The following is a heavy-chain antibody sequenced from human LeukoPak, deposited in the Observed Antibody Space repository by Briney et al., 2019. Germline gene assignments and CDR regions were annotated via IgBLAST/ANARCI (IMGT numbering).Heavy chain of an antibody. CDR1: GGSISSSSYY. V-gene: IGHV4-39*07. CDR2: IYYSGST. Sequence: PSETLSLTCTVSGGSISSSSYYWGWIRQPPGKGLEWIGSIYYSGSTYYNPSLKSRVTISVDTSKNQFSLKLSSVTAADTAVYYCAKCSAETQRPAIIDYWGQGTLVTVSS. D-gene: IGHD3-10*02. J-gene: IGHJ4*02. CDR3: AKCSAETQRPAIIDY.